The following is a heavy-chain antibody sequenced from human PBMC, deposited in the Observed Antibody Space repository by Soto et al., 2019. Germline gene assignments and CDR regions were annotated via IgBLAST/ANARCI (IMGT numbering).Heavy chain of an antibody. D-gene: IGHD6-13*01. CDR1: GGSIDYYY. Sequence: QVQLQESGPGLVKSSETLSLTCTVSGGSIDYYYWSWIRQPPGKGLEWIGYISDSGSTKYNPSLRSRVTISVDTSKNQFSLTLNSVTAADTAVYYCARDSTSWFPYYGIDVWGQGTTVTVSS. CDR2: ISDSGST. J-gene: IGHJ6*02. V-gene: IGHV4-59*01. CDR3: ARDSTSWFPYYGIDV.